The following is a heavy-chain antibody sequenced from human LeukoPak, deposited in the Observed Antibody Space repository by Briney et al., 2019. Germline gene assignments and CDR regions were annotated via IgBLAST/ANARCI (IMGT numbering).Heavy chain of an antibody. Sequence: SETLSLTCTVFGDSVTGYYLNWVRQPPGKGLEWIGHIYKIGTTNYNPSLKSRLTISADTSKNQFSLKLRSVTAADTAVYYCVIGVGWEPDYWGQGALVTVSS. V-gene: IGHV4-59*02. CDR2: IYKIGTT. CDR3: VIGVGWEPDY. D-gene: IGHD1-26*01. CDR1: GDSVTGYY. J-gene: IGHJ4*02.